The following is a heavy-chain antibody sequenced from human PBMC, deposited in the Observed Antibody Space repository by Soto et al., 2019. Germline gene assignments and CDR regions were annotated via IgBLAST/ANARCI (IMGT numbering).Heavy chain of an antibody. D-gene: IGHD2-2*01. CDR2: IYYSGHT. V-gene: IGHV4-31*03. J-gene: IGHJ3*02. Sequence: SETLSLTCTVSGGSISSGGFYWSWIRQHPGRDLEWIAYIYYSGHTYYNPSLKSRFTISVDASKNEFSLKLNSVTAADTAVYFCARYPSVGVPAALRAFDIWGQGTTVTVSS. CDR3: ARYPSVGVPAALRAFDI. CDR1: GGSISSGGFY.